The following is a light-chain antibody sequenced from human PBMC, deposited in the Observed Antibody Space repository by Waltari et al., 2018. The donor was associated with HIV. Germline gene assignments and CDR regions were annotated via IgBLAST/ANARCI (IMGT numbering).Light chain of an antibody. CDR2: SAS. CDR3: QQANSFPRT. CDR1: QNILNW. Sequence: DIQLTQSPSSVSASVGDRVTITCRVSQNILNWLAWYQQKPGRAPKLLIYSASDLQYGVPSRFSGSGSGTDFSLTISSLQPEDFATYYCQQANSFPRTFGQGTTVEI. J-gene: IGKJ1*01. V-gene: IGKV1-12*01.